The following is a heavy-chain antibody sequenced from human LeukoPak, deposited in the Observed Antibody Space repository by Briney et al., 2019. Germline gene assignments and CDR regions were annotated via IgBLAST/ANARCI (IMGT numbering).Heavy chain of an antibody. Sequence: GGSLRLSCAASAFTFNTYWMHWVRQVPGKGLEWVSSISSSSSYIYYADSVKGRFTISRDNSKNTLYLQMDSLRADDTAVYYCAKDQAAGTFWGAYSTWGQGTLVTVSS. CDR1: AFTFNTYW. CDR2: ISSSSSYI. J-gene: IGHJ5*02. D-gene: IGHD3-3*01. V-gene: IGHV3-21*01. CDR3: AKDQAAGTFWGAYST.